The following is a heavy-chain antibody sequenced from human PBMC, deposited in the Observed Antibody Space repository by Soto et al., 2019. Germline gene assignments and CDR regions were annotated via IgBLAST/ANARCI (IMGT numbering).Heavy chain of an antibody. D-gene: IGHD3-3*01. CDR3: ARDQGQTGVVIIHYYYYGMDV. CDR1: GGTFSSYA. J-gene: IGHJ6*02. Sequence: SVKVSCKASGGTFSSYAISWGRQAPGQGLEWMGGIIPIFGTANYAQKFQGRVTITADESTSTAYMELSSLRSEDTAVYYCARDQGQTGVVIIHYYYYGMDVWGQGTTVTVSS. V-gene: IGHV1-69*13. CDR2: IIPIFGTA.